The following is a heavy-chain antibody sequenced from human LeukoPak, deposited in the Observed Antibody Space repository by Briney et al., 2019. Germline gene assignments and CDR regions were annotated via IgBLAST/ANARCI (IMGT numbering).Heavy chain of an antibody. V-gene: IGHV1-69*06. D-gene: IGHD3-10*01. CDR1: GGTFSSYA. CDR3: ARDGRGYYYGSGNYHPYFDY. Sequence: SVKVSCKASGGTFSSYAISWVRQAPGQGLEWMGGIIPIFGTANYAQKFQGRVTITADKSTSTAHMELSSLRSEDTAVYYCARDGRGYYYGSGNYHPYFDYWGQGTLVTVSS. CDR2: IIPIFGTA. J-gene: IGHJ4*02.